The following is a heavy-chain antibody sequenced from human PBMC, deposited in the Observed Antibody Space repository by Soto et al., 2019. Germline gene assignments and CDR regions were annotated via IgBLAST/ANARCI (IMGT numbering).Heavy chain of an antibody. D-gene: IGHD1-26*01. V-gene: IGHV6-1*01. CDR2: TYYRSKWYN. J-gene: IGHJ4*02. CDR3: ARDKGSIVGATMFDY. Sequence: SQTLLLTCAISGDSVSSNSAAWNLIRQSPSRGLEWLGRTYYRSKWYNDYAVSVKSRITINPDTSKNQFSLQLNSVTPEDTAVYYCARDKGSIVGATMFDYWGQGTLVTVSS. CDR1: GDSVSSNSAA.